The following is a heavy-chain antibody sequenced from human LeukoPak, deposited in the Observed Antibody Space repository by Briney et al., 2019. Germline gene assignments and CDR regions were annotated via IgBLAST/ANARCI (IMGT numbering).Heavy chain of an antibody. J-gene: IGHJ5*02. CDR1: GFTFSNYA. Sequence: GGSLRHSCVASGFTFSNYAMSWVRQAPGKGLELVSGIWGTDDKTVYGDAVKGRFTISRDNSKNTLYLQMNSLRADDTAVYYCAKTQGYYDAWGQGALVTVSS. V-gene: IGHV3-23*01. CDR3: AKTQGYYDA. CDR2: IWGTDDKT. D-gene: IGHD2-15*01.